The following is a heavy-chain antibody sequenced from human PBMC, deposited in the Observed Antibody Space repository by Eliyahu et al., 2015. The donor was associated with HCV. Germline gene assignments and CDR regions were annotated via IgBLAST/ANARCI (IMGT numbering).Heavy chain of an antibody. Sequence: QVQLQESGPGLVKPSETLSLTCTVSGVSISSYYWRWIRQPPGKGLEWIGYIYSSGSTNYNPSLKSRITISLDTPKNQFSLKLTSVTAADTAVYYCASTYYDFWSGYVKGLNGFDFWGPGTMVTVSS. CDR3: ASTYYDFWSGYVKGLNGFDF. D-gene: IGHD3-3*01. V-gene: IGHV4-59*01. J-gene: IGHJ3*01. CDR1: GVSISSYY. CDR2: IYSSGST.